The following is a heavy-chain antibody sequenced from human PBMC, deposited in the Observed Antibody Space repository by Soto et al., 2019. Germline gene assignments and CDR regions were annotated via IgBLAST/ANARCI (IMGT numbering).Heavy chain of an antibody. CDR1: VFTFSSYG. V-gene: IGHV3-30*18. CDR3: AKDRGWIQLAKVFDL. D-gene: IGHD5-18*01. CDR2: ISYDGSNK. J-gene: IGHJ2*01. Sequence: WSLRLSCSASVFTFSSYGMHWFRQAPGKGLEWVAVISYDGSNKYYADSVKGRFTISRDNSKNTLYLQMNSLRAEDTAVYYCAKDRGWIQLAKVFDLWGRGTLVTVSS.